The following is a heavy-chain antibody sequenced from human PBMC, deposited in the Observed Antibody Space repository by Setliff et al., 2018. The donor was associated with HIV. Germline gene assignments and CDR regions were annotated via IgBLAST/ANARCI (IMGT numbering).Heavy chain of an antibody. CDR2: IKPDGSER. CDR3: ARFGVAYGIYV. V-gene: IGHV3-7*01. J-gene: IGHJ6*02. CDR1: GFSFSDYW. Sequence: GGSLRLSCAASGFSFSDYWMSWVRQTPGKGLEWVATIKPDGSERSYVDSVKGRFTISRDNAENSLYLQMNSLRVENTAVYYCARFGVAYGIYVWGQGTTFTVSS. D-gene: IGHD3-10*01.